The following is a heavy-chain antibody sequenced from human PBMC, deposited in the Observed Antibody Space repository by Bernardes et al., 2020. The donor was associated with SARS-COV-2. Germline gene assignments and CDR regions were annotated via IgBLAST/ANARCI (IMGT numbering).Heavy chain of an antibody. D-gene: IGHD4-17*01. CDR3: AKSGGADYGDYEYYFDH. Sequence: GGSLRPSCVASGFSFNDFAMTWVRQAPGKGLEWVSSISGDGKTKYYSYSVSGRFAISRDNSKNTLYLQMNNLRAEDTAVYYCAKSGGADYGDYEYYFDHWGQGTVVTISS. CDR1: GFSFNDFA. V-gene: IGHV3-23*01. J-gene: IGHJ4*02. CDR2: ISGDGKTK.